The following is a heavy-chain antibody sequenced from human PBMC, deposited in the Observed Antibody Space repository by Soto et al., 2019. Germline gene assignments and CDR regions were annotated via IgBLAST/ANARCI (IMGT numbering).Heavy chain of an antibody. D-gene: IGHD2-15*01. CDR2: IRSKANSYAT. Sequence: GGSLRLSCAASGFTFSGSAMHWVRQASGKGLEWVGRIRSKANSYATAYAASVKGRFTISRDDSKNTAYLQMNSLKTEDTAVYYCTRPLEAYCSGGSCADCYGMDVWGQGTTVTVSS. CDR3: TRPLEAYCSGGSCADCYGMDV. CDR1: GFTFSGSA. V-gene: IGHV3-73*01. J-gene: IGHJ6*02.